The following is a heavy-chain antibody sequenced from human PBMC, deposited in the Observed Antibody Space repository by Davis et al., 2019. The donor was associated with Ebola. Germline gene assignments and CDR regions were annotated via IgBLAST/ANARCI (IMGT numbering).Heavy chain of an antibody. Sequence: PGGSLRLSCAASGFTFSSYAMNWVRQAPGKGLEWVSSISPSSDYIYSADSVKGRFTISRDNAKNSLYLQMNSLRAEDTGVYYCAVLHVGDYGDYDGGDAFDIWGQGTMVTVSS. D-gene: IGHD4-17*01. V-gene: IGHV3-21*01. J-gene: IGHJ3*02. CDR2: ISPSSDYI. CDR3: AVLHVGDYGDYDGGDAFDI. CDR1: GFTFSSYA.